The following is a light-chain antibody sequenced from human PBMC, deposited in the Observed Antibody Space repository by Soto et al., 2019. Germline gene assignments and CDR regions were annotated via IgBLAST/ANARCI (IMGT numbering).Light chain of an antibody. CDR3: QQYFTTPGQT. CDR2: WAS. CDR1: QTVLYSSNNKNY. J-gene: IGKJ4*01. V-gene: IGKV4-1*01. Sequence: DIVMTQSPDSLAVSLGERATINCKSSQTVLYSSNNKNYLAWYQLKPGQPPKLLIYWASTRRSGVPDRFSGSGSGKDFTLTIKSLQAEDVAVYTCQQYFTTPGQTFSGGTKADI.